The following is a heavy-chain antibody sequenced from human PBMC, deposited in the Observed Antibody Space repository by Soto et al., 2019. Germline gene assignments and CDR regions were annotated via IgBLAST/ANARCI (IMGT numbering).Heavy chain of an antibody. Sequence: PSETLSLTCTVSGGSISSSSYYWGWIRQPPGKGLEWIGSIYYSGSTYYNPSLKSRVTISVDTSKNQFSLKLSSVTAADTAVYYCASSADCSSTSCYYGLGWFDPWGQGTLVTVPQ. CDR1: GGSISSSSYY. CDR2: IYYSGST. CDR3: ASSADCSSTSCYYGLGWFDP. D-gene: IGHD2-2*01. V-gene: IGHV4-39*01. J-gene: IGHJ5*02.